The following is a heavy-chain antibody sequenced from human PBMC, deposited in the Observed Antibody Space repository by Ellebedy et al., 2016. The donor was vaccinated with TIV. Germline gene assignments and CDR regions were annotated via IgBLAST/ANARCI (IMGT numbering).Heavy chain of an antibody. D-gene: IGHD3-10*01. CDR3: VRGSRTVGGIYYYTGMDV. V-gene: IGHV3-13*01. CDR2: VGPAGDT. Sequence: GESLKIPCAASGFTFNIYDFHWVRQPTGNGLEWVSAVGPAGDTYYPDSVKGRFTISRENAKNSLYLQMNSLTAEDTAVYYCVRGSRTVGGIYYYTGMDVWGQGTTVTVSS. J-gene: IGHJ6*02. CDR1: GFTFNIYD.